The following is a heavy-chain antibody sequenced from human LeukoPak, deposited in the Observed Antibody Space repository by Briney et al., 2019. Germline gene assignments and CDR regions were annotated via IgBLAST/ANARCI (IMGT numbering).Heavy chain of an antibody. V-gene: IGHV4-38-2*02. Sequence: PSGTLSLTCTVSGYSINSGYYWGWIRQSPGKGLEWIGNFYRSGNTYYNPSLKSRVTIPVDTSKNQFSLKLSSVTAADTAVYYXARXDGYXXXXXCXXXXXPWGXGTLXTVSS. D-gene: IGHD2-2*03. CDR2: FYRSGNT. J-gene: IGHJ5*02. CDR3: ARXDGYXXXXXCXXXXXP. CDR1: GYSINSGYY.